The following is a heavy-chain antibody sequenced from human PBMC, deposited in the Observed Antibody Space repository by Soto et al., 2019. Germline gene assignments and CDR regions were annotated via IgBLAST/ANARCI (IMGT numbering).Heavy chain of an antibody. CDR3: TRGFYDFCSGYSNWFDP. Sequence: GGSLRLSCTAAGFSFGDYAMSWVRQAPGKGLEWVGFIRSKAYGGTAEYAASVKGRFTISRDDSKSIAYLQMNSLKTEDTAVYYCTRGFYDFCSGYSNWFDPWGQGTLVTASS. D-gene: IGHD3-3*01. V-gene: IGHV3-49*04. J-gene: IGHJ5*02. CDR2: IRSKAYGGTA. CDR1: GFSFGDYA.